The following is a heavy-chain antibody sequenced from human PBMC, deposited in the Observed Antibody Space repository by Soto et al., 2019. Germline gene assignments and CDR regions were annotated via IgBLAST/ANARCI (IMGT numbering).Heavy chain of an antibody. V-gene: IGHV4-30-2*01. Sequence: SETLSLTCAVSGGSISGVGHTWNWIRTPPGKGLEWIGYIYPGGSTYSTPSLKSRVTISIDRSKNQFSLKLSSVTAADTAVYYCARGDVDTAMGFDYWGQGTRVTVSS. D-gene: IGHD5-18*01. J-gene: IGHJ4*02. CDR1: GGSISGVGHT. CDR2: IYPGGST. CDR3: ARGDVDTAMGFDY.